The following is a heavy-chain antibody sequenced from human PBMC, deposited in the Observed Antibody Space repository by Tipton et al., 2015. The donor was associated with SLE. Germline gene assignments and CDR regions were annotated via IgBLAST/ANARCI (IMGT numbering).Heavy chain of an antibody. CDR3: ARGDAFHV. Sequence: TLSLTCTVSGGSITSHFWSWIRQVPGMGLQWIGYIYYGGNTYYNPSLTGRVSILVDTSKNQFSLRLTSVTAADTAVYYCARGDAFHVWGQGTLVTVSS. CDR2: IYYGGNT. CDR1: GGSITSHF. V-gene: IGHV4-31*03. J-gene: IGHJ3*01.